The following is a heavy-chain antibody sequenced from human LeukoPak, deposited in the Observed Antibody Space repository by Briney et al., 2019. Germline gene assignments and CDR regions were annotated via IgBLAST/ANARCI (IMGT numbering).Heavy chain of an antibody. CDR2: ISSSGTTM. J-gene: IGHJ4*02. CDR1: GFTFSVFY. V-gene: IGHV3-11*01. Sequence: GGSLRLSCAASGFTFSVFYMSWIRQTPGKGPEWVSYISSSGTTMEYADSVKGRFTISRDNAKDSLYLQMNRLGAEDTAVYYCAKGHTYGMIWGQGTLVTVSS. CDR3: AKGHTYGMI. D-gene: IGHD5-18*01.